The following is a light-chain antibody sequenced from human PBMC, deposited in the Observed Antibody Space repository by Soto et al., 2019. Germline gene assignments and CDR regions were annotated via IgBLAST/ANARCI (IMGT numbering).Light chain of an antibody. CDR2: DVS. CDR3: SSYTSANSNV. CDR1: SSDVGGSKF. Sequence: QSALTQPASVSGSRGQSITISCTGTSSDVGGSKFVSWYQQLPGKAPKLIISDVSDRPSGVSHRFSGSKSGNTASLTISGLQVEDEADYYCSSYTSANSNVFGTGTKVTVL. V-gene: IGLV2-14*03. J-gene: IGLJ1*01.